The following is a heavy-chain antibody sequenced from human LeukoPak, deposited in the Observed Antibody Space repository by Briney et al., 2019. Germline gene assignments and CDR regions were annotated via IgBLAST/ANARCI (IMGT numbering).Heavy chain of an antibody. Sequence: GRSLRLSCAASGFTFSSYGMHWVRQAPGKGLEGVAVIWYDGSTKYYADSVKGRFTISRDNSKNTLYLQMNSLRAEDTAVYSCARGEGYMDVWGKGTTVTVSS. V-gene: IGHV3-33*01. CDR3: ARGEGYMDV. CDR1: GFTFSSYG. CDR2: IWYDGSTK. J-gene: IGHJ6*03.